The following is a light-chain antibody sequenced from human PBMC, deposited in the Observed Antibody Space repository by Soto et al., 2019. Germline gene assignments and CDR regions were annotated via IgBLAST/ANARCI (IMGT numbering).Light chain of an antibody. CDR1: SSDVGSYNY. V-gene: IGLV2-14*01. CDR2: EVS. J-gene: IGLJ3*02. Sequence: QSALTQPASVSGSPGQSITISCTGTSSDVGSYNYVSWYQQHPGKAPKLMIYEVSNRPSGVSNRFSGSKSGNTASLTISGLLSEDGVAYYRSSHTVRRIYWVFGSGTKLTVL. CDR3: SSHTVRRIYWV.